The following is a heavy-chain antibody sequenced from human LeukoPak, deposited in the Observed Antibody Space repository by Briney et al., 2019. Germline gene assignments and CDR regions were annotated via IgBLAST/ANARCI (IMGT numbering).Heavy chain of an antibody. CDR1: GGTFSSYA. CDR2: IIPIFGTA. Sequence: ASVKVSCKASGGTFSSYAISWVRQAPGQGLEWMGRIIPIFGTANYAQEFQGRVTITTDESTSTAYMELSSLRSEDTAVYYCARALYYYDSSGYYGYWGQGTLVTVSS. V-gene: IGHV1-69*05. J-gene: IGHJ4*02. CDR3: ARALYYYDSSGYYGY. D-gene: IGHD3-22*01.